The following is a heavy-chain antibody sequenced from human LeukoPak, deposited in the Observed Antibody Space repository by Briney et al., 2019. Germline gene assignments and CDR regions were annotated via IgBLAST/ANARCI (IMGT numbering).Heavy chain of an antibody. CDR3: TTRDEDGYNKDFDY. CDR2: IKSKTDGGTT. Sequence: PGGSLRLSCAASGFTFSSYSMNWVRQAPGKGLEWVGRIKSKTDGGTTDYAAPVKGRFTISRDDSKNTLYLQMNSLKTEDTAVYYCTTRDEDGYNKDFDYWGQGTLVTVSS. V-gene: IGHV3-15*01. J-gene: IGHJ4*02. CDR1: GFTFSSYS. D-gene: IGHD5-24*01.